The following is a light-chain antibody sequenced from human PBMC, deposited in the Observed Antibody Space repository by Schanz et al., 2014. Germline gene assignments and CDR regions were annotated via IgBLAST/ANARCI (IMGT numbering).Light chain of an antibody. Sequence: QSVLTQPPSLSAAPGQRVTISCSGSSSNIGGNYVSWYRQLPGTAPKLLIYGNSNRPSGIPDRFSGSKSATSASLAITGLQAEDEADYYGQSYDSSLSASVFGGGTKLPVL. CDR3: QSYDSSLSASV. CDR2: GNS. J-gene: IGLJ3*02. V-gene: IGLV1-40*01. CDR1: SSNIGGNY.